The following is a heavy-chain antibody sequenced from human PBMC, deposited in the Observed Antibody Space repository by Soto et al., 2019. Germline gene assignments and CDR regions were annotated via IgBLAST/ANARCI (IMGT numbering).Heavy chain of an antibody. Sequence: ASETLSLTCTVSGDSITDYYWNWIRQPPGKGLEWIGSIFYSGGTNSNPSLKSRVTISIDTSKNQFSLKLSSVTAADTAVYYCARKFSGLYSGFGPWGQGILVTVPQ. J-gene: IGHJ5*02. V-gene: IGHV4-59*01. CDR2: IFYSGGT. CDR3: ARKFSGLYSGFGP. D-gene: IGHD6-19*01. CDR1: GDSITDYY.